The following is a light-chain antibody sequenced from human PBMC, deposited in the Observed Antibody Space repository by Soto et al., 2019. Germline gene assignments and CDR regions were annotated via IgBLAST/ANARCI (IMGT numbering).Light chain of an antibody. CDR1: SSDVGTRNF. V-gene: IGLV2-14*01. CDR3: SSYKVSTTYV. Sequence: VLAQPASVSWSPGQSITISFTGTSSDVGTRNFVSWYQQHPGKAPKLMIYQVTNRPSGVSNRFSGSKSGNTASLTISGLQAEDEADYYCSSYKVSTTYVFGTGTKGTVL. CDR2: QVT. J-gene: IGLJ1*01.